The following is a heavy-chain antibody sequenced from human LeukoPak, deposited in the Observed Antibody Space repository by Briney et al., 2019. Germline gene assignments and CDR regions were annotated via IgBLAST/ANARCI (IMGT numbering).Heavy chain of an antibody. V-gene: IGHV3-48*01. CDR3: AKDRTRYSSSWSPGY. Sequence: PGGSLRLSCAASGFTFSSYTMNWVRQAPGKGLEWVSYISSSSSTIYYADSVKGRFTISRDNSKNTLYLQMNSLRAEDTAVYYCAKDRTRYSSSWSPGYWGQGTLVTVSS. J-gene: IGHJ4*02. CDR2: ISSSSSTI. CDR1: GFTFSSYT. D-gene: IGHD6-13*01.